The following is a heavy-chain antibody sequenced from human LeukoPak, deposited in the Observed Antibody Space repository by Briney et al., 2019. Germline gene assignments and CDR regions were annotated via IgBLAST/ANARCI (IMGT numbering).Heavy chain of an antibody. CDR3: ARHVSRYYGSGSLYFDY. V-gene: IGHV4-34*01. CDR2: INHSGST. J-gene: IGHJ4*02. CDR1: GGSFSGYY. Sequence: KPSETLSLTCAVYGGSFSGYYWSWIRQPPGKGLEWIGEINHSGSTNYNPSLKSRVTISVDTSKNQFSLKLSSVTAADTAVYYCARHVSRYYGSGSLYFDYWGQGTLVTVSS. D-gene: IGHD3-10*01.